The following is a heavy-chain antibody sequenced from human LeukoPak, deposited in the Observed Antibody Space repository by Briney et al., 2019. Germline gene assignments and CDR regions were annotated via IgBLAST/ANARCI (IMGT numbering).Heavy chain of an antibody. CDR3: ARDPGIYGDYYFDY. CDR2: IWYDGSNK. V-gene: IGHV3-33*01. CDR1: GFTFSSYG. J-gene: IGHJ4*02. Sequence: GGSLRLSCAASGFTFSSYGMHWVRQAPGKGLEWVAVIWYDGSNKYYADSVKGRFTISRDNSKNTLYLQMNSLRAEDTAVSYCARDPGIYGDYYFDYWGQGTLVTVSS. D-gene: IGHD4-17*01.